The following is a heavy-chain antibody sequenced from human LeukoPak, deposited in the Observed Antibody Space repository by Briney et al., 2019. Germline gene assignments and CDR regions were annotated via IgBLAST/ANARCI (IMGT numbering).Heavy chain of an antibody. CDR3: AGTGDSDGIFDY. Sequence: SETLSLTCTVSGGSLSSYYWSWIRQPPGKGLEWIGYIYTSGSTNYNPSLKSRVTISVDTSKNQFSLKLSSVTAADTAVYYCAGTGDSDGIFDYWGQGTLVTVSS. CDR2: IYTSGST. CDR1: GGSLSSYY. V-gene: IGHV4-4*09. J-gene: IGHJ4*02. D-gene: IGHD7-27*01.